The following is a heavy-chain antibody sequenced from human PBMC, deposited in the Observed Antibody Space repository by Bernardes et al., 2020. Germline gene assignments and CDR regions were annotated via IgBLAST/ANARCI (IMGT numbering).Heavy chain of an antibody. CDR1: GYTFTSYG. CDR3: TRGGSGSAYFDY. Sequence: ASLKVSCKASGYTFTSYGISWVRQAPGQGLEWMGRINPYNGNTNYAQKLQGRVTMTTDTSTSTAYMELRSLRSDDTAVYYCTRGGSGSAYFDYWGQGTLVTVSS. CDR2: INPYNGNT. J-gene: IGHJ4*02. V-gene: IGHV1-18*01. D-gene: IGHD3-10*01.